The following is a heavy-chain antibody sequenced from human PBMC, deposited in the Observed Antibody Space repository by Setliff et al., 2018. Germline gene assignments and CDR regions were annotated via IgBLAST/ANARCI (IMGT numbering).Heavy chain of an antibody. CDR2: VYYTGDT. CDR1: GGSISSYY. J-gene: IGHJ4*02. D-gene: IGHD3-10*01. Sequence: LSLTCTVSGGSISSYYWSWIRQPPGKELEWMAYVYYTGDTYYNPSLKSRISISIDTSKNQFSLNLISVTAADTAVYYCAGSQGSGGYYSNSPYYFRYWGQGTLVTVSS. CDR3: AGSQGSGGYYSNSPYYFRY. V-gene: IGHV4-59*03.